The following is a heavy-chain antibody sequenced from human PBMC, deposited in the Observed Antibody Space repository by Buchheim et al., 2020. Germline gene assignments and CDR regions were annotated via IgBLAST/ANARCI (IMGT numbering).Heavy chain of an antibody. Sequence: EVQLVESGGGLVQPGRSLRLSCTASGFTFGDYAMSWVRQAPGKGMEWVGFIRSNAYGGTTEYAASVKGRFTISRDDSKSIAYLQMNSLKTEDTAVYYWTRSTGERITIFGVVTPYYYYYGMDVWGQGTT. CDR1: GFTFGDYA. CDR2: IRSNAYGGTT. V-gene: IGHV3-49*04. J-gene: IGHJ6*02. CDR3: TRSTGERITIFGVVTPYYYYYGMDV. D-gene: IGHD3-3*01.